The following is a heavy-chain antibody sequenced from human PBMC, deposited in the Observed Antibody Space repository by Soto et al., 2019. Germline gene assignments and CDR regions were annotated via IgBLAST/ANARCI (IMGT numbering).Heavy chain of an antibody. Sequence: QLQLQESGPGLVKPSETLSLTRAVSGDSISSSDYYWGWIRQPPGKGLEWIGNIYYSGSASYHPSLXSXFXXXXDXSXNXVXXXXTXXXXXXTDXXXXVSGXPWVGFDYWGQGTLVTVSS. CDR3: VSGXPWVGFDY. V-gene: IGHV4-39*01. CDR1: GDSISSSDYY. D-gene: IGHD3-3*01. CDR2: IYYSGSA. J-gene: IGHJ4*02.